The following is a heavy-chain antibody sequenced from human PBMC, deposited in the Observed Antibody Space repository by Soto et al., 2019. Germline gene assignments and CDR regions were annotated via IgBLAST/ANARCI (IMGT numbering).Heavy chain of an antibody. V-gene: IGHV3-11*01. Sequence: QVQLVESVGGLVKPGGSLRLSCAASGFSFSDYYMSWIRQAPGKGLEWVSYISSSGSTIYYADSVKGPFTVSRDNAKDSPWLPVNSLSAEATTAYYCTINGHCSRDAGSYGVCVWGRGTTVTVAS. J-gene: IGHJ6*02. CDR2: ISSSGSTI. D-gene: IGHD2-15*01. CDR3: TINGHCSRDAGSYGVCV. CDR1: GFSFSDYY.